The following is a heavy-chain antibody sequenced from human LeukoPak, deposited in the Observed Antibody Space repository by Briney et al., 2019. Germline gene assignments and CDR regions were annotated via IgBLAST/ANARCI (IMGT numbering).Heavy chain of an antibody. D-gene: IGHD3-10*01. CDR2: ISDTGTDT. CDR1: GFTFTNYA. V-gene: IGHV3-23*01. CDR3: AKVPYSDYGSGRPPFMDV. Sequence: GGSLRLSCVASGFTFTNYAMSWIRQAPGKGLEWVSTISDTGTDTYYADSVQGRFTISRDNSENTLYLQMNNLRAEDTAIYYCAKVPYSDYGSGRPPFMDVWGQGTTVAVSS. J-gene: IGHJ6*02.